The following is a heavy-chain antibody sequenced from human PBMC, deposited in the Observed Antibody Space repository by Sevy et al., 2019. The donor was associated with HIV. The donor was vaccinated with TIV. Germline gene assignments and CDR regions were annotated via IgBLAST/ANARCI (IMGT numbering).Heavy chain of an antibody. Sequence: GGSLRLSCAASGFTFSNYWMSWVRQAPGKGLEWVANIRQDGSEKYFVDSVKGRFAISRDNAKNSMYLQMKSLRAEDPVVYYCARPYRTDPFYYSGSSGYYYPTYFDYWGQGTLVTVSS. J-gene: IGHJ4*02. D-gene: IGHD3-22*01. CDR2: IRQDGSEK. CDR1: GFTFSNYW. CDR3: ARPYRTDPFYYSGSSGYYYPTYFDY. V-gene: IGHV3-7*01.